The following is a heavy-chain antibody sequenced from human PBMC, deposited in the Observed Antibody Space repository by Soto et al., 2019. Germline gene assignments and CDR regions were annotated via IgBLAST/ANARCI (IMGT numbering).Heavy chain of an antibody. CDR2: ITINGKT. Sequence: QVQQQESRPGLVKPSDTLSLTCRVSGAYISDFSWSWIRQPAGKGLEWIGRITINGKTPKNPSFKSRVTRSIDASRNHFSVTLQSATAAGTALYSCARETGKNWTYEAHWGPGALGTVS. D-gene: IGHD1-1*01. CDR1: GAYISDFS. CDR3: ARETGKNWTYEAH. V-gene: IGHV4-4*07. J-gene: IGHJ1*01.